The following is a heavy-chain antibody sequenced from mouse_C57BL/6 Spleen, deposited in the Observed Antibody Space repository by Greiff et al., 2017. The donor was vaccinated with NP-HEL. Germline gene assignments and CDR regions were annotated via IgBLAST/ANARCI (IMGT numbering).Heavy chain of an antibody. Sequence: EVHLVESGGGLVQPGGSLSLSCAASGFTFTDYYMSWVRQPPGQALEWLGIIRNKANGYTTEYSASVKGRFTISRANSQSILHLSMDALIDDDGTTYYDARSMDYWGQGTSVTVSS. V-gene: IGHV7-3*01. CDR1: GFTFTDYY. CDR2: IRNKANGYTT. J-gene: IGHJ4*01. CDR3: ARSMDY.